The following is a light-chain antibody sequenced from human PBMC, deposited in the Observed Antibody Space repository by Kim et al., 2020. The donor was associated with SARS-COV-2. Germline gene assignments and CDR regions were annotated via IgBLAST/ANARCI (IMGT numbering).Light chain of an antibody. CDR3: QQYYNYPYT. V-gene: IGKV1-8*01. Sequence: IGSYVAWYQQRPGKTPKLLINAASSLQSGVPSRFSGSGSGTDFSLTISCLQSEDFGTYYCQQYYNYPYTFGPGTKLEI. CDR1: IGSY. J-gene: IGKJ2*01. CDR2: AAS.